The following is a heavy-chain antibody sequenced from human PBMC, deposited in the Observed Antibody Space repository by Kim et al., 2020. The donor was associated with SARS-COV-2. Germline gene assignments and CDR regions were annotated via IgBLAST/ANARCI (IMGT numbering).Heavy chain of an antibody. Sequence: GESLKISCKGSGYSFTSYWIGWVRQMPGKGLEWMGIIYPGDSDTRYSPSFQGQVTISADKSISTAYLQWSSLKASDTAMYYCARMANYDIWPEGWFDPWGQGTLVTVSS. CDR3: ARMANYDIWPEGWFDP. CDR1: GYSFTSYW. J-gene: IGHJ5*02. D-gene: IGHD3-9*01. CDR2: IYPGDSDT. V-gene: IGHV5-51*01.